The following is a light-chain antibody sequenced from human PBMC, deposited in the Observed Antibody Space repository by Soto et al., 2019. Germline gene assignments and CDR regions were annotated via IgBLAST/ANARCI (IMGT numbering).Light chain of an antibody. CDR2: DAS. CDR1: QSISTW. CDR3: QQYNSYPYT. Sequence: DIQMTQSPSTLSASVGDRVTITCRASQSISTWLAWYQQKPGKAPNLLIYDASSLESGVPSRFSGSGSGTEFTRTISSLQPDDFATYYCQQYNSYPYTFGQGTKLEIK. J-gene: IGKJ2*01. V-gene: IGKV1-5*01.